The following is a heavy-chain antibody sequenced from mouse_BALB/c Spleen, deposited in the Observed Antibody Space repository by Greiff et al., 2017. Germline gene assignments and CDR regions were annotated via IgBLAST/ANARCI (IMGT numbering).Heavy chain of an antibody. Sequence: VQLKESGAELVKPGASVKLSCTASGFNIKDTYMHWVKQRPEQGLEWIGRIDPANGNTKYDPKFQGKATITADTSSNTAYLQLSSLTSEDTAVYYCARERGYYYAMDYWGQGTSVTVSS. CDR2: IDPANGNT. CDR3: ARERGYYYAMDY. CDR1: GFNIKDTY. V-gene: IGHV14-3*02. J-gene: IGHJ4*01.